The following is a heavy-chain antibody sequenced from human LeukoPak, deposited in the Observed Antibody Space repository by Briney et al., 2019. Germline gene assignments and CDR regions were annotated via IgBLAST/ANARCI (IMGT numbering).Heavy chain of an antibody. CDR2: INHSGST. D-gene: IGHD6-6*01. CDR1: GGSFSGYY. Sequence: PSETLSLTCAVYGGSFSGYYWSWIRQPPGKGLEWIGEINHSGSTNYNPSLKSRVTISVDTSKNQFSLKLSSVTAADTAVYYCARHRSSSPRGFGYWGQGTLVTVSS. V-gene: IGHV4-34*01. CDR3: ARHRSSSPRGFGY. J-gene: IGHJ4*02.